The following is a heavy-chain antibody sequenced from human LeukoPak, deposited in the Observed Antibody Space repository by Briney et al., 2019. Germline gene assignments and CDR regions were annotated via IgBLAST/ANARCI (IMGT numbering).Heavy chain of an antibody. CDR1: RFTFSDYY. D-gene: IGHD6-19*01. Sequence: GGSLRLSCAASRFTFSDYYMSWIRQAPGKGLEWVSYISSSGNTIYYADSVKGRFTISRDNAKNSLYLRMNSLRAEDTAVYYCARGLQGWYGAQPNDAFDIWAKGQWSPSLQ. CDR2: ISSSGNTI. CDR3: ARGLQGWYGAQPNDAFDI. J-gene: IGHJ3*02. V-gene: IGHV3-11*01.